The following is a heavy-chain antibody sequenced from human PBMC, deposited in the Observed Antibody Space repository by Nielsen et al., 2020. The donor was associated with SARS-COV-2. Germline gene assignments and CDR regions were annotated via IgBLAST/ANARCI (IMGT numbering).Heavy chain of an antibody. J-gene: IGHJ4*02. CDR2: IFYSGST. Sequence: SETLSLTCTVSGDSVNSGSFYWTWMRQPPGKELEWIGFIFYSGSTAYNPSLESRVTISVDTSKNQISLQLSSVTAADTATYYCARGGAVIIAPRFDYWGQGSLVTVSS. CDR1: GDSVNSGSFY. D-gene: IGHD3-3*01. CDR3: ARGGAVIIAPRFDY. V-gene: IGHV4-61*01.